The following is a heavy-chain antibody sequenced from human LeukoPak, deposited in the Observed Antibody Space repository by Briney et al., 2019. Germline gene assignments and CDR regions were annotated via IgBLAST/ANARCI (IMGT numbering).Heavy chain of an antibody. Sequence: GASVKVSCKASGYTFTCYYMHWVRQAPGQGLEWMGWINPNSGGTNYAQKFQGRVTMTRDTSISTAYMELSRLRSDDTAVYYCARNDILTGYSSDYYYYYMDVWGKGTTVTVSS. CDR2: INPNSGGT. D-gene: IGHD3-9*01. V-gene: IGHV1-2*02. CDR3: ARNDILTGYSSDYYYYYMDV. J-gene: IGHJ6*03. CDR1: GYTFTCYY.